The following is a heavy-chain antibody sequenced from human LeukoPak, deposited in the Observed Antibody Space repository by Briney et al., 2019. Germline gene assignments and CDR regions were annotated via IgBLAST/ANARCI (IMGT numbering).Heavy chain of an antibody. CDR2: INHSGST. CDR1: GGSFSGYY. Sequence: SETLSLTCAVYGGSFSGYYWSWIRQPPGKGLEWIGEINHSGSTNYNPSLKSRVTISVDTSKNQFSLKLSSVTAADTAVYYCARSYTDIVVVPAAAYLDWGQGTLVTVSS. CDR3: ARSYTDIVVVPAAAYLD. J-gene: IGHJ4*02. D-gene: IGHD2-2*01. V-gene: IGHV4-34*01.